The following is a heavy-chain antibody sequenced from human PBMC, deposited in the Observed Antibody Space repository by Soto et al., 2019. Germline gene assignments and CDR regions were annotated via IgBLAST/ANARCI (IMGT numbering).Heavy chain of an antibody. CDR1: GFTFSSYA. Sequence: PGGSLRLSCAASGFTFSSYAMHWVRQAPGKGLEWVAVISYDGSNKYYADSVKGRFTISRDNSKNTLYLQMNSLRAEDTAVYYCAKFRRVGDYYYYGMDVWGQGTTVTVSS. CDR3: AKFRRVGDYYYYGMDV. J-gene: IGHJ6*02. D-gene: IGHD4-17*01. V-gene: IGHV3-30-3*02. CDR2: ISYDGSNK.